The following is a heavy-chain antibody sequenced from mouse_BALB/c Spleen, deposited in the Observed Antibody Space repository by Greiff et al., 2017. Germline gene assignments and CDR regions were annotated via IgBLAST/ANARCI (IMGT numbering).Heavy chain of an antibody. CDR3: ARGDYDTDY. V-gene: IGHV1-61*01. Sequence: QQPGAEPVRPGASVKLFRKASGYSFPSLRMNRVKPRPGQGLEWIGMIYPSDSETRLNQKFKDKATFTVDKSPSTAYMQLSSPTSEDSAVDYCARGDYDTDYWGQGTTVTVSA. CDR1: GYSFPSLR. CDR2: IYPSDSET. D-gene: IGHD2-4*01. J-gene: IGHJ2*01.